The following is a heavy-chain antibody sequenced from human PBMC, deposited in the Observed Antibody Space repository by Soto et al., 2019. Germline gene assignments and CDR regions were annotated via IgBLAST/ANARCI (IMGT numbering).Heavy chain of an antibody. Sequence: LSLTCTVSGGSISSYYWSWIRQPPGKGLEWIGYIYYSGSTNYNPSLKSRVTISVDTSKNQFSLKLSSVTAADTAVYYCARGRYDFWSGYHGMDVWGQGTTVTVSS. J-gene: IGHJ6*02. CDR2: IYYSGST. CDR1: GGSISSYY. V-gene: IGHV4-59*01. D-gene: IGHD3-3*01. CDR3: ARGRYDFWSGYHGMDV.